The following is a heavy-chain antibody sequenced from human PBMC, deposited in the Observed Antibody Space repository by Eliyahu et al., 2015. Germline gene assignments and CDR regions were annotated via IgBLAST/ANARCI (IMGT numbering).Heavy chain of an antibody. CDR3: TSPPLGGVIGY. CDR1: GFXFSGSA. CDR2: IRSKANSYAT. D-gene: IGHD3-16*01. J-gene: IGHJ4*02. Sequence: EVQLVESGGGLVQPGGSLKLSCAAXGFXFSGSAMHWVRQASGKGLGWVGRIRSKANSYATAYAASVKGRFTISRDDSKNTAYLQMNSLKTEDTAVYYCTSPPLGGVIGYWGQGTLVTVSS. V-gene: IGHV3-73*01.